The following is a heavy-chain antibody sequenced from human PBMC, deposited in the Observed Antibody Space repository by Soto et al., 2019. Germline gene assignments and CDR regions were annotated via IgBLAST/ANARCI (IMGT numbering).Heavy chain of an antibody. Sequence: QVQLVQSGGEVKKPGASVKVSCKASGDTVTKYGIGWVRQALGQGLEWLGWISFYNGHTNYALKFQDRITFTTDTYTSTASMELTSLTSDDTAVYYCASATSIAVAGKETWCQGTLVTVSS. CDR3: ASATSIAVAGKET. CDR2: ISFYNGHT. V-gene: IGHV1-18*01. J-gene: IGHJ1*01. CDR1: GDTVTKYG. D-gene: IGHD6-19*01.